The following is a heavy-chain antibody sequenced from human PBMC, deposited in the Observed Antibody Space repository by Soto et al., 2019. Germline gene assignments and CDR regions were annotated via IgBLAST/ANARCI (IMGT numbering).Heavy chain of an antibody. J-gene: IGHJ4*02. D-gene: IGHD3-10*01. CDR3: ARHNYGSGSTYFDY. CDR2: IYYSGST. Sequence: QLQLQESGPGRVKPSKTLSLTSTVSGGPISSYYWSWIRQPPGKGLKWIGYIYYSGSTTYNPSLKSRVTISVDTSKNQFSLKLNSMTAADTAVYYCARHNYGSGSTYFDYWGQGTLVTVSS. V-gene: IGHV4-59*08. CDR1: GGPISSYY.